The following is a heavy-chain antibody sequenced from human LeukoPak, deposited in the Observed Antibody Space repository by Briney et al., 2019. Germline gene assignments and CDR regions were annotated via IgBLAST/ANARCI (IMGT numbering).Heavy chain of an antibody. CDR2: IIPIFGTA. Sequence: SVKVSCKASGGTFSSYAISWVRQAPGQGLEWMGGIIPIFGTANYAQKFQGRVTITTDESTSTAYMELSSLRSEDTAVYYYASDALSTMIVADWGQGTLVTVSS. V-gene: IGHV1-69*05. CDR3: ASDALSTMIVAD. CDR1: GGTFSSYA. D-gene: IGHD3-22*01. J-gene: IGHJ4*02.